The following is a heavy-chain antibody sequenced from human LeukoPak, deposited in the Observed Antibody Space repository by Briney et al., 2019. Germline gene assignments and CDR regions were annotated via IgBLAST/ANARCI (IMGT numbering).Heavy chain of an antibody. V-gene: IGHV2-5*01. J-gene: IGHJ4*02. D-gene: IGHD3-10*01. Sequence: PGPTLVRPTQTLMLTCTFSGFSLTTSGVGVGWFRQPPGTAPEFLALIFWNGDNRYSPSLKSRLIIPPGTSNTQVALTMTNMDPVDTATYYCAHGSFGSGNIYFDYWGQGILVTVSS. CDR3: AHGSFGSGNIYFDY. CDR2: IFWNGDN. CDR1: GFSLTTSGVG.